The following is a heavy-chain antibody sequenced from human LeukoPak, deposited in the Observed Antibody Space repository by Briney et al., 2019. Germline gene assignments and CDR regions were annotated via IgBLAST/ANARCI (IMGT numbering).Heavy chain of an antibody. CDR2: IKEDGTES. V-gene: IGHV3-7*01. J-gene: IGHJ4*02. Sequence: PGGSLRLSCAASGFVFSSNWMSWVRLAPGKGLEWVANIKEDGTESYYVDSVKGRFTISRDNAKNSLFLQMNSLRAEDTAVYYCAREGGGDYWGQGTLVTVSS. D-gene: IGHD3-16*01. CDR1: GFVFSSNW. CDR3: AREGGGDY.